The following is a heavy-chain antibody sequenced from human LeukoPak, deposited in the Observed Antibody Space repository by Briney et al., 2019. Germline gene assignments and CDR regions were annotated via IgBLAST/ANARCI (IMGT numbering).Heavy chain of an antibody. CDR2: VYDGGST. Sequence: GGSLRLSCEASGITVSSNYMSWVRQAPGKGLEWVSIVYDGGSTHYADSVKGRFTISRDNSKNTLYLQMNSLRAEDTAVYYCAREMIYDSSGYYYLLDYWGQGTLVTVSS. CDR3: AREMIYDSSGYYYLLDY. J-gene: IGHJ4*02. V-gene: IGHV3-53*01. D-gene: IGHD3-22*01. CDR1: GITVSSNY.